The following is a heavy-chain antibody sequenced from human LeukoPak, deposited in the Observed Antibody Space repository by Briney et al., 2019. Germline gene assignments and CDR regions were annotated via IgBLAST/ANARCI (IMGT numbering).Heavy chain of an antibody. J-gene: IGHJ4*02. CDR2: IKQDGSEK. Sequence: GGSLRLSCAASGFTFSSYWMSWVRQAPGKGLEWVANIKQDGSEKCYVDSVKGRFTISRDNAKNSLYLQMSSLRAEDTAVYYCARDLYSYGYYFDYWGQGTLVTVSS. CDR1: GFTFSSYW. CDR3: ARDLYSYGYYFDY. V-gene: IGHV3-7*01. D-gene: IGHD5-18*01.